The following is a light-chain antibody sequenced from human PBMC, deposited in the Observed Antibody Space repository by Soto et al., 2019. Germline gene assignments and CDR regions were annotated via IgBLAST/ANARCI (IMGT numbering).Light chain of an antibody. CDR3: QQYDHYPIT. J-gene: IGKJ5*01. CDR2: SAS. CDR1: QDINKW. V-gene: IGKV1D-16*01. Sequence: DIQMTQSPSSVSASVGDRVTITCRASQDINKWLAWYQQKPGTAPKLLIYSASSLYTGVPSRFSGSGSGTDFTLTISSLQPDDLASYYCQQYDHYPITFGQGTRLEI.